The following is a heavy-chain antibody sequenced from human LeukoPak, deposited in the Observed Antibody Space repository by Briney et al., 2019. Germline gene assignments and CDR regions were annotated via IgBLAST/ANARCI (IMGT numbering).Heavy chain of an antibody. Sequence: GGSLRLSCAASGFSFSDVWMTLVRQAPGKGLEWVGRIKSKRDGGTADYGALVKGRFTISRDDSQNTVYVEMNSLKYEDTCVDYCTTDRYWKLDLWGLGTLVTVSS. CDR1: GFSFSDVW. V-gene: IGHV3-15*05. CDR3: TTDRYWKLDL. CDR2: IKSKRDGGTA. D-gene: IGHD1-1*01. J-gene: IGHJ5*02.